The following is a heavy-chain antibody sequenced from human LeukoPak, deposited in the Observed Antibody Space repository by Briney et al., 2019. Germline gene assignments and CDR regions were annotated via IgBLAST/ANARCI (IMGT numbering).Heavy chain of an antibody. CDR2: IIPILGIA. D-gene: IGHD1-26*01. J-gene: IGHJ4*02. CDR3: ARGLGGATTFDY. Sequence: SVKVSCKASGYTFTSYGISWVRQAPGQGLGWMGRIIPILGIANYAQKFQGRVTITADKSTSTAYMELSSLRSEDTAVYYCARGLGGATTFDYWGQGTLVTVSS. V-gene: IGHV1-69*04. CDR1: GYTFTSYG.